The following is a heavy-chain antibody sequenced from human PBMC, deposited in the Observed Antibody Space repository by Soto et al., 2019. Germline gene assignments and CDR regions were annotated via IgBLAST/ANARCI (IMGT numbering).Heavy chain of an antibody. CDR3: AKIARGRYYFDH. J-gene: IGHJ4*02. V-gene: IGHV3-23*01. D-gene: IGHD1-26*01. CDR1: GFTFSSYA. Sequence: EVQLLESGGGLVQPGGSLRLSCAASGFTFSSYAMSWVRQAPGKGLEWVSAISGSGGSTYYADSVKGRFTISRDNSKNTLYPQMNSLRGEDTAVYYCAKIARGRYYFDHWGQGTLVTVSS. CDR2: ISGSGGST.